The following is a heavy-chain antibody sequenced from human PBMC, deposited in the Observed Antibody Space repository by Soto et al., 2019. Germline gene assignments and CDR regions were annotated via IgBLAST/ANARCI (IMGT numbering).Heavy chain of an antibody. V-gene: IGHV3-30*18. CDR3: AKAPNYDFWSGYYTPLDY. CDR1: GFTFSSYG. CDR2: ISYDGSNK. D-gene: IGHD3-3*01. J-gene: IGHJ4*02. Sequence: GGSLRLSCAASGFTFSSYGMHWVRQAPGKGLEWVAVISYDGSNKYYADSVKGRFTISRDNSKNTLYLQMNSLRAEDTAVYYCAKAPNYDFWSGYYTPLDYWGQGTLVTVSS.